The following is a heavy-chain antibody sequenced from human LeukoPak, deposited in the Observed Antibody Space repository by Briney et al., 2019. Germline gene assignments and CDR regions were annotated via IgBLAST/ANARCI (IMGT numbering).Heavy chain of an antibody. CDR1: GFTFDDYA. D-gene: IGHD2-21*02. V-gene: IGHV3-9*01. CDR2: ISWNSGSI. CDR3: AKSAPTPHIVVVTAINNWFDP. J-gene: IGHJ5*02. Sequence: GRSLRLSCAASGFTFDDYAMHWVRQAPGKCLEWVSGISWNSGSIGYADSVKGRFTISRDNAKNSLYLQMNSLRAEDTALYYCAKSAPTPHIVVVTAINNWFDPWGQGTLVTVSS.